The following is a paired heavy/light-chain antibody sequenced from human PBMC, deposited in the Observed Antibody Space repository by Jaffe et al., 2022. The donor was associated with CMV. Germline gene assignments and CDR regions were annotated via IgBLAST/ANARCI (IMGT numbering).Heavy chain of an antibody. CDR1: GYRFSTYW. CDR2: IYPGDSET. J-gene: IGHJ4*02. CDR3: ARLNGDPYSDY. D-gene: IGHD2-21*01. Sequence: EVQVVQSGAEVKKPGESLKISCKASGYRFSTYWIGWVRQMPGQGLEWMGIIYPGDSETRYSPSFQGQVTISADKSITTAYLQWSSLKASDSAIYYCARLNGDPYSDYWGQGTLVTVSS. V-gene: IGHV5-51*01.
Light chain of an antibody. CDR2: GAS. V-gene: IGKV3-20*01. CDR1: QSITTSY. J-gene: IGKJ2*01. CDR3: HQYGASPYT. Sequence: EIVLTQSPGTLSLSPGERATLSCRASQSITTSYLAWYQQKPGQAPRLLIYGASSRATGIPDRFSGSESGTDFTLTINRLDPEDFAVYYCHQYGASPYTFGQGTKLEIK.